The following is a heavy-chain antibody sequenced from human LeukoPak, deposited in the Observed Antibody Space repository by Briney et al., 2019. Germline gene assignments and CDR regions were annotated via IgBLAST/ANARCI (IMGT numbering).Heavy chain of an antibody. CDR2: IIPIFGTA. Sequence: AASVKVSCKASGGTFSSYAISWVRQAPGQGLEWMGGIIPIFGTANYAQKFQGRVTITADESTSTAYMELSGLRSEDTAVYYCARDDDYCSSTSCSVRFDPWGRGTLVTVSS. V-gene: IGHV1-69*13. D-gene: IGHD2-2*01. CDR3: ARDDDYCSSTSCSVRFDP. J-gene: IGHJ5*02. CDR1: GGTFSSYA.